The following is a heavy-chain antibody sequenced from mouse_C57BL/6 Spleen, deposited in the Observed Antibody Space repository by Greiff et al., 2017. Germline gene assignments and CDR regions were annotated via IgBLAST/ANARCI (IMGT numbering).Heavy chain of an antibody. J-gene: IGHJ4*01. CDR1: GYTFTNYW. V-gene: IGHV1-63*01. CDR2: IYPGGGYT. Sequence: VKLVESGAELVRPGTSVKMSCKASGYTFTNYWIGWAKQRPGHGLEWIGDIYPGGGYTNYNEKFKGTATLTADKSSSTAYMQFSSLTSEDSAIYYCGRGLPGYAMDYWGQGTSVTVSS. CDR3: GRGLPGYAMDY. D-gene: IGHD5-5*01.